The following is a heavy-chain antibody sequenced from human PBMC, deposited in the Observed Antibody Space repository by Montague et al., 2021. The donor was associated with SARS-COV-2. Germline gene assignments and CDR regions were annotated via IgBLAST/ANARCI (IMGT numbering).Heavy chain of an antibody. Sequence: SETLSLTCAVYGDSFSACDWNWIRLRQPKGMGWIGVVSNADSTSYNQNPSLQSRITISTDTSKNQFSLKVKSVTAADTAVYYCARRYSGTWESFYHYMDVWGRGTTVTVSS. J-gene: IGHJ6*03. D-gene: IGHD1-26*01. CDR1: GDSFSACD. CDR3: ARRYSGTWESFYHYMDV. CDR2: VSNADST. V-gene: IGHV4-34*01.